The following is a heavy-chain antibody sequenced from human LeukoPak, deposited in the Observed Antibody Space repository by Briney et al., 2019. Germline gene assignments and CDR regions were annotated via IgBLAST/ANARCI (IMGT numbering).Heavy chain of an antibody. V-gene: IGHV4-39*01. CDR2: IYYSGST. CDR3: ARQTGRLRNPAFDY. Sequence: PSETLSLTCTVSGGSISSSSYYWGWIRQPPGKGLEWIGSIYYSGSTYYNPSLKSRVTISVDTSKNQFSLKLSSVTAADTAVYYCARQTGRLRNPAFDYWGQGILVTVSS. D-gene: IGHD5-12*01. J-gene: IGHJ4*02. CDR1: GGSISSSSYY.